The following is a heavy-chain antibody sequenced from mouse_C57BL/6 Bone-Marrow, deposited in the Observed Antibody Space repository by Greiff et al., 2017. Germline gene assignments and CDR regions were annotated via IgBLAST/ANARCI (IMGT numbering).Heavy chain of an antibody. J-gene: IGHJ4*01. CDR1: GFTFSDYG. V-gene: IGHV5-17*01. CDR2: ISSGSSTI. CDR3: ARPGPYYYAMDY. Sequence: EVKLQESGGGLVKPGGSLKLSCAASGFTFSDYGMHWVRQAPEKGLEWVAYISSGSSTIYYADTVKGRFTISRDNAKNTLFLQMTSLRSEDTAMYYCARPGPYYYAMDYWGQGTSVTVSS.